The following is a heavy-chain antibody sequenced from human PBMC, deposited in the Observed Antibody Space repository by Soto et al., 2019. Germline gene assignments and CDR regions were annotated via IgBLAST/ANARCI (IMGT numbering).Heavy chain of an antibody. Sequence: ASVKVSCKASGYTFTIYGISWVRQAPGQGLEWMGWTSAYNGNTNYAQKLQGRVTMTTDTSTSTAYMELRSLRSDDTAVYYCARASSPLMVVVVTNPNWFDPWGQGTLVTVSS. CDR2: TSAYNGNT. V-gene: IGHV1-18*01. J-gene: IGHJ5*02. D-gene: IGHD2-15*01. CDR3: ARASSPLMVVVVTNPNWFDP. CDR1: GYTFTIYG.